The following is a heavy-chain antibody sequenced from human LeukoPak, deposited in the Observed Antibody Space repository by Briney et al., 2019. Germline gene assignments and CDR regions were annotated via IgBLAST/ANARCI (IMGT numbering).Heavy chain of an antibody. CDR1: GGSLNRYY. CDR2: IYTTGST. V-gene: IGHV4-4*07. Sequence: SETLSLTCTVSGGSLNRYYWSWIRQPAGRGLEWIGRIYTTGSTNYNPSLTSRVTMSVDTSKNHFSLKLSSVTAADTAVYYCARDPLHFYDSVGSSFDFWGQGTLVTVSS. D-gene: IGHD3-22*01. CDR3: ARDPLHFYDSVGSSFDF. J-gene: IGHJ4*02.